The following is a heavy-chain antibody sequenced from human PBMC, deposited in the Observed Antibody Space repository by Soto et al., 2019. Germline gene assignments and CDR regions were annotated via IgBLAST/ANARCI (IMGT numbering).Heavy chain of an antibody. J-gene: IGHJ6*02. CDR1: GFTFSSFG. Sequence: QVQLVESGGGVVQPGRSLRLSCAASGFTFSSFGMHWVRQAPGKGLEWVALISYDGNNKYSADSVKGRFTISRDNSKNTLYLQMNSLRAEDTAVYYCLKQQVGATDYYYYGMDVWGQGTTVTVSS. V-gene: IGHV3-30*18. CDR3: LKQQVGATDYYYYGMDV. CDR2: ISYDGNNK. D-gene: IGHD1-26*01.